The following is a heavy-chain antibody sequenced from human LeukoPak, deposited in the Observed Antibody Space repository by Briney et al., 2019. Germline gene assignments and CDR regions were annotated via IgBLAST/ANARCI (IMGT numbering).Heavy chain of an antibody. D-gene: IGHD6-6*01. J-gene: IGHJ3*02. V-gene: IGHV3-64*01. CDR3: ARWVSTSYDAFDI. CDR2: ISSDGGST. Sequence: GGSLRLSCAASGFNFSYYAMHWVRQAPGKGLEYVSAISSDGGSTYYANSVKGRFTISRDNSKNMLYLQMGSLRAEDMAVYYCARWVSTSYDAFDIWGQGTMVTVSS. CDR1: GFNFSYYA.